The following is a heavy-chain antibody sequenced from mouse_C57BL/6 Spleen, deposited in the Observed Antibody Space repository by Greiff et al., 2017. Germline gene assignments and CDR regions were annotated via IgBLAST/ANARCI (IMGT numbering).Heavy chain of an antibody. CDR1: GYTFTDYE. J-gene: IGHJ2*01. CDR3: TKLGREGYYFDY. CDR2: IDPETGGT. D-gene: IGHD4-1*01. Sequence: VQLQQSGAELVRPGASVTLSCKASGYTFTDYEMHWVKQTPVHGLEWIGAIDPETGGTAYNQKFKGKAILTADKSSSTAYMELRSLTSEDAAVDDCTKLGREGYYFDYWGQGTTLTVSS. V-gene: IGHV1-15*01.